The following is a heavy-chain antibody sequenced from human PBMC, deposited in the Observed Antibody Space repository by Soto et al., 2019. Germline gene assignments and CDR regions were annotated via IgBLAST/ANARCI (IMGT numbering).Heavy chain of an antibody. CDR3: ARVASDYINAVDN. J-gene: IGHJ4*02. CDR2: IGGSGGNR. CDR1: GFTFNAYA. D-gene: IGHD4-4*01. V-gene: IGHV3-23*01. Sequence: EVQLLESGGGLVQPGGSLRLSCAASGFTFNAYAMTWVRQAPGKGLEWVSAIGGSGGNRYYADSVRGRFTISRDNSKDTVHLQMNSLRVEDTAVYYCARVASDYINAVDNWGQGILVTVST.